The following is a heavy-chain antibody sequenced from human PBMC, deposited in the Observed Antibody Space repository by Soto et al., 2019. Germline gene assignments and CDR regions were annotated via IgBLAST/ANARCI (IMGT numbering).Heavy chain of an antibody. Sequence: SETLSLTCAVYGGSFSGYYWSWIRQPPGKGLEWIGEINHSGSTNYNPSLKSRVTISVDTSKNQFSLKLSSVTAADTAVYYCARVGHDYGDYEDWFDPWGQGTLVTVSS. CDR2: INHSGST. J-gene: IGHJ5*02. CDR1: GGSFSGYY. CDR3: ARVGHDYGDYEDWFDP. V-gene: IGHV4-34*01. D-gene: IGHD4-17*01.